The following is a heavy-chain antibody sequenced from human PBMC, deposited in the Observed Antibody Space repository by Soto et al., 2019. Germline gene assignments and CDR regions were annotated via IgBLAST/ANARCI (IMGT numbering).Heavy chain of an antibody. Sequence: PSETLSLTCSVSGGSISDYYWSWIRQSPGKGLEWIGYIYYTGSTSYNPSLMSRVTKSVDTSKNQFSLKLSSVTAADKGVYYCASGFYEGDSGYYLDVLGQGNFDTGSS. CDR1: GGSISDYY. CDR3: ASGFYEGDSGYYLDV. J-gene: IGHJ5*01. D-gene: IGHD3-22*01. V-gene: IGHV4-59*08. CDR2: IYYTGST.